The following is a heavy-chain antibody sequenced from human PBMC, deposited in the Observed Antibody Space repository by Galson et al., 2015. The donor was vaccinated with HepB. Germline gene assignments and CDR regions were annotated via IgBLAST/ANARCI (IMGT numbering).Heavy chain of an antibody. D-gene: IGHD3-16*02. CDR1: GYTFSTYS. J-gene: IGHJ4*02. V-gene: IGHV1-18*01. CDR3: VRGGRLGELSSFDY. CDR2: ISPYNRDT. Sequence: SVKVSCKASGYTFSTYSITWVRQAPGQGLEWMGWISPYNRDTKYARKFQGRVTMTTDTFTTTAYMELRSLRFDDTAVFYCVRGGRLGELSSFDYWGQGTLVTVSS.